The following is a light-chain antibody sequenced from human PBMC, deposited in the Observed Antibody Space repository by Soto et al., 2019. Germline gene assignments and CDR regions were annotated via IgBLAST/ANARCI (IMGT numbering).Light chain of an antibody. CDR2: EDD. J-gene: IGLJ3*02. Sequence: NFMLTQPHSVSESPGKTVTISCTGSSGSIADNYVQWYQQRPGSAPTAVIYEDDQRPSGVPDRFSGSIDSSSNSASLNISGLKTEDEADYYCQSYEPNSNWVFGGGTNLTVL. CDR1: SGSIADNY. V-gene: IGLV6-57*02. CDR3: QSYEPNSNWV.